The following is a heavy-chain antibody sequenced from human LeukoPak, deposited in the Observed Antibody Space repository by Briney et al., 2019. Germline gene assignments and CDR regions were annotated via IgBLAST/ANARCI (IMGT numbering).Heavy chain of an antibody. CDR1: GGSFSGYY. V-gene: IGHV4-34*01. Sequence: SETLSLTCAVYGGSFSGYYWSWIRQPPGKGLEWIGEINHSGSTNYNPSLKSRVTISVDTSKNQFSLKLSSVTAADTAVYYCARIKEGHGDYFDYWGQGTLVTVSS. CDR2: INHSGST. CDR3: ARIKEGHGDYFDY. J-gene: IGHJ4*02. D-gene: IGHD4-17*01.